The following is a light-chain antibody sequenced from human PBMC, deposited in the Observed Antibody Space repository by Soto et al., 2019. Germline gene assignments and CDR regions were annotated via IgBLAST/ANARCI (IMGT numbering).Light chain of an antibody. J-gene: IGKJ5*01. Sequence: EIGLTQARATLSLSPGERATLSCRASQSVSSYLAWYQQKPGQAPRLLIYDASNRATGIPARFSGSGSGTDFTLTISGLEPEDFAVYYCQQRSNWPLITFGQGTRLEIK. V-gene: IGKV3-11*01. CDR2: DAS. CDR1: QSVSSY. CDR3: QQRSNWPLIT.